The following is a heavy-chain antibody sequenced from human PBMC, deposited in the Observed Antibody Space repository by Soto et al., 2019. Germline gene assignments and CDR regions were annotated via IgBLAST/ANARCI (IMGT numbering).Heavy chain of an antibody. V-gene: IGHV3-30-3*01. J-gene: IGHJ6*02. CDR1: GFTFSSYA. D-gene: IGHD3-22*01. CDR3: ARDRGDSSGYYSGFSYYYGMDV. CDR2: ISYDGSNK. Sequence: GGSLRLSCAASGFTFSSYAMHWVRQAPGKGLEWVAVISYDGSNKYYADSVKGRFTISRDNSKNTLYLQMNSLRAEDTAVYYCARDRGDSSGYYSGFSYYYGMDVWGQGTTVTVSS.